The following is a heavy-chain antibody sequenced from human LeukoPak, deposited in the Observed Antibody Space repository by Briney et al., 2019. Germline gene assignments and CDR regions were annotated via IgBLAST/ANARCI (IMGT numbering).Heavy chain of an antibody. CDR3: AKDLWVTFDY. J-gene: IGHJ4*02. V-gene: IGHV3-48*03. CDR2: ISGSGISI. D-gene: IGHD2-21*02. Sequence: GSLRLSCAASGFVFSNHEMTWVRQAPGEGLEWVSDISGSGISIYYADSVKGRFTISRDSAKNSLYLQMNSLRAADTAIYYCAKDLWVTFDYWGQGTLVTVSS. CDR1: GFVFSNHE.